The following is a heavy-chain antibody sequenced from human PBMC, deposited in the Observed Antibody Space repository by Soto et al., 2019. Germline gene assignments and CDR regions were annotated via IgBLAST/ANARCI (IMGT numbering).Heavy chain of an antibody. V-gene: IGHV4-39*01. CDR2: IYYRGNT. CDR1: GDSINSDKYY. D-gene: IGHD3-9*01. CDR3: ARLEGLATISYYFDF. Sequence: QLQLQESGPGLVKPSETLSLTCSVSGDSINSDKYYWGWIRQPPGKGLEWIGSIYYRGNTYYNPFLETRVTISLDKSKSQFSLKQNSVTAADSAVYFCARLEGLATISYYFDFWGQGALVTVSS. J-gene: IGHJ4*02.